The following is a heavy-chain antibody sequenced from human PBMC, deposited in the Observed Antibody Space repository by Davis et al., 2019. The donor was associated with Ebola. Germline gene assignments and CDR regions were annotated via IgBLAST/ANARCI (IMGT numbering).Heavy chain of an antibody. CDR1: AYTFSGYA. D-gene: IGHD4-17*01. J-gene: IGHJ5*02. Sequence: AASVQVSCKTSAYTFSGYAISWVRQAPGQGLEWIGRINVYNGHTNYAQTFQGRVTVSTDTSTSIAYMELRSMRSDDTALYYSARDATTVTTIWFDPWGQGTLVTVSS. CDR3: ARDATTVTTIWFDP. V-gene: IGHV1-18*01. CDR2: INVYNGHT.